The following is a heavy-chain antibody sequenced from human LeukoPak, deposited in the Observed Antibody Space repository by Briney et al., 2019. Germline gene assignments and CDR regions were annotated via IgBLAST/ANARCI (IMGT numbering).Heavy chain of an antibody. CDR2: GST. CDR1: GYSISSGYY. CDR3: ARLVRGVIGGASDI. D-gene: IGHD3-10*02. Sequence: SETLSLTCTVSGYSISSGYYWGWIRQPPGKGLEWIGSGSTYYNPSLKSRVTISVDTSKNQFSLKLSSVTAADTAVYYCARLVRGVIGGASDIWGQGTMVTVSS. V-gene: IGHV4-38-2*02. J-gene: IGHJ3*02.